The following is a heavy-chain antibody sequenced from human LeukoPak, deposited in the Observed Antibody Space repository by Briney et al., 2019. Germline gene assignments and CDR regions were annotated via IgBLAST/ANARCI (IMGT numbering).Heavy chain of an antibody. D-gene: IGHD3-22*01. CDR1: GFTFSSYS. V-gene: IGHV3-21*01. J-gene: IGHJ4*02. Sequence: GGSLRLSCAASGFTFSSYSMNWVRQAPGKGLEWVSSISSSSYIYYADSVKGRFTISRGNAKNSLYLQMNSLRAEDTAVYYCARVLESNYYDSSGFPDYWGQGTLVTVSS. CDR3: ARVLESNYYDSSGFPDY. CDR2: ISSSSYI.